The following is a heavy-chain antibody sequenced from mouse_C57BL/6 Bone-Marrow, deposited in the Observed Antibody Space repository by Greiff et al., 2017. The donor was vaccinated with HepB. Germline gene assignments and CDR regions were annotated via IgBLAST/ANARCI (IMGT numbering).Heavy chain of an antibody. D-gene: IGHD3-1*01. V-gene: IGHV14-4*01. J-gene: IGHJ1*03. CDR1: GFNIKDDY. CDR2: IDPENGDT. CDR3: TTARGDFDV. Sequence: VQLQQSGAELVRPGASVKLSCTASGFNIKDDYMHWVKQRPEQGLEWIGWIDPENGDTEYASKFQGKATITADTSSNTAYLQLRSLTSEDTAVYYCTTARGDFDVWGTGTTVTVSS.